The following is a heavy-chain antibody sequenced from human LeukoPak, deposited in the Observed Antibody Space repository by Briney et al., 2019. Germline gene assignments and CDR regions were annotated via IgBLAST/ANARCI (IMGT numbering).Heavy chain of an antibody. CDR3: ARESGGAFDI. D-gene: IGHD3-16*01. V-gene: IGHV3-21*01. CDR1: GFTFSSYT. J-gene: IGHJ3*02. Sequence: GGSLRLSCAASGFTFSSYTIDWVPQAPGKGLEWVSSISSSSSYIYYADSVKGRFTISRDNAKNSLSLQMNSLRAEDTAVYYCARESGGAFDIWGQGTMVTVSS. CDR2: ISSSSSYI.